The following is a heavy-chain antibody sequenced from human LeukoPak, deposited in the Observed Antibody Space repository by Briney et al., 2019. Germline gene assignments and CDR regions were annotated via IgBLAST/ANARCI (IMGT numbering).Heavy chain of an antibody. Sequence: GGSLRLSCAASGFIFSNYWMNWVRQTPGKGLEWVANIKKDGSEKNYVDSVKGRFTISRDNAKNSLYLQMNSLRAEDTALYYCAKGASSGYSYGFVYWGQGTLVTVSS. CDR2: IKKDGSEK. V-gene: IGHV3-7*03. CDR3: AKGASSGYSYGFVY. J-gene: IGHJ4*02. CDR1: GFIFSNYW. D-gene: IGHD5-18*01.